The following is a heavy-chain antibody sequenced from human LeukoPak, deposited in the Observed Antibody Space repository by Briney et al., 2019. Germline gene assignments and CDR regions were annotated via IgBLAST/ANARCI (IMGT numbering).Heavy chain of an antibody. J-gene: IGHJ4*02. D-gene: IGHD4-17*01. CDR1: GFTFSRYW. CDR3: ARDKKTVTTSFDY. V-gene: IGHV3-74*01. Sequence: PGGSLRLSCAASGFTFSRYWMHWVSQAPGKRLVWVSRINSDGSSTSYADSVKGRFTISRDNAKNTLYLQMNSLRAEDTAVYYCARDKKTVTTSFDYWGQGTLVTVSS. CDR2: INSDGSST.